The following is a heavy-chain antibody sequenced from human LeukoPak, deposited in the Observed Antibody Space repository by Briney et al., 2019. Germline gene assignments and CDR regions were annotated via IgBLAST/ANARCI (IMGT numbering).Heavy chain of an antibody. CDR2: MQSTGNS. Sequence: SETVSLTCSVSGDSISTYHWNWIRKPPGRGLEWIGYMQSTGNSNYNPSLRSRVTMFVDTSKNQVALILRSVTAADTAVCFCARDKQHSYGRYFDHWGQGALVTVSS. CDR3: ARDKQHSYGRYFDH. CDR1: GDSISTYH. D-gene: IGHD5-18*01. J-gene: IGHJ4*02. V-gene: IGHV4-59*01.